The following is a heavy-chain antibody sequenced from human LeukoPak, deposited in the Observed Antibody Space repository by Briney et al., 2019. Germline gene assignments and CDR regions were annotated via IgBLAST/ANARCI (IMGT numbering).Heavy chain of an antibody. D-gene: IGHD5-12*01. CDR3: ARSVSAYAGRGWFDP. J-gene: IGHJ5*02. V-gene: IGHV4-39*07. CDR1: GGSIRSVGYS. CDR2: MDYTGTT. Sequence: SETLSLTCSVSGGSIRSVGYSWGWIRQPPGKGLEGIASMDYTGTTYYNPSLNSRVPMSVDTSKNQFSLNLTSVTAADPAVFYCARSVSAYAGRGWFDPWGQGTLVTVSS.